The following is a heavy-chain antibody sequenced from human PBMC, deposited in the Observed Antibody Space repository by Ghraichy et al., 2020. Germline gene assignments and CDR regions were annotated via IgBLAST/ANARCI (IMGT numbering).Heavy chain of an antibody. V-gene: IGHV3-11*03. J-gene: IGHJ4*02. CDR3: ATIGDFYSFSSGFLGY. D-gene: IGHD5-18*01. Sequence: LSLTCAASGFTFGDTYMSWIRQAPGKGLEWVSYISSGSTKKNYADAVKGRFTISRDNAKNSLYLQMNSLRADDTAVYYCATIGDFYSFSSGFLGYWGQGALVTVSS. CDR1: GFTFGDTY. CDR2: ISSGSTKK.